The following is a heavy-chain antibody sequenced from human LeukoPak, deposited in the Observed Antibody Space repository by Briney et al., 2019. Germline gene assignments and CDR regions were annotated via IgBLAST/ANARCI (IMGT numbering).Heavy chain of an antibody. J-gene: IGHJ4*02. CDR2: IIPIFGTA. CDR1: GGTFSSYA. Sequence: GASVKVSCKASGGTFSSYAISWVRQAPGQGLEWMGGIIPIFGTANYAQKFQGRVTITTDESTSTAYMELSSLRSEDTAAYYRARSIFYGDYAPWYYFDYWGQGTLVTVSS. CDR3: ARSIFYGDYAPWYYFDY. V-gene: IGHV1-69*05. D-gene: IGHD4-17*01.